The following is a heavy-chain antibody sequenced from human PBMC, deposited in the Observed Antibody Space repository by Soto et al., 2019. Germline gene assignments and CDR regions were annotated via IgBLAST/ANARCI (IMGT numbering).Heavy chain of an antibody. CDR2: SIPILGIA. Sequence: QVQLVQSGAEVKKPGSSVKVSCKASGGTFSSYPISWVRQAPGQGLEWMGRSIPILGIANYAQKFQGRVTITADKSTSTADMELSSLRSEDTAVYYCARDLQDGDYNHWGQGTLVTVSS. V-gene: IGHV1-69*04. CDR3: ARDLQDGDYNH. D-gene: IGHD4-17*01. CDR1: GGTFSSYP. J-gene: IGHJ5*02.